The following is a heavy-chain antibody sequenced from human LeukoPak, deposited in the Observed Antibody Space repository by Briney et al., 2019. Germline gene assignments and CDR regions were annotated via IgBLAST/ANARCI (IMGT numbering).Heavy chain of an antibody. CDR3: ARDPGSIAAAGRWFDP. D-gene: IGHD6-13*01. Sequence: GASVKVSCKASGYTFTSYGISWVGQAPGQGLEWMGWISAYNGSTNYAQKLQGRVTMTTDTSTSTAYMELRSLRSDDTAVYYCARDPGSIAAAGRWFDPWGQGTLVTVSS. CDR1: GYTFTSYG. CDR2: ISAYNGST. J-gene: IGHJ5*02. V-gene: IGHV1-18*01.